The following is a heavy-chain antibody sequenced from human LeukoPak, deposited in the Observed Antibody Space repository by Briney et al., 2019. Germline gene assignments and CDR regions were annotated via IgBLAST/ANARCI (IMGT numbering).Heavy chain of an antibody. V-gene: IGHV4-59*01. CDR1: GGSISSYY. CDR2: IYYSGST. J-gene: IGHJ5*02. Sequence: SETLSLTCTVSGGSISSYYWRWIRQPPGKGLEWIGYIYYSGSTNYNPSLKSRVTISVDTSKNQFSLKLSSVTAADTAVYYCARERITRGNWFDPWGQGTLVTVSS. CDR3: ARERITRGNWFDP. D-gene: IGHD2-15*01.